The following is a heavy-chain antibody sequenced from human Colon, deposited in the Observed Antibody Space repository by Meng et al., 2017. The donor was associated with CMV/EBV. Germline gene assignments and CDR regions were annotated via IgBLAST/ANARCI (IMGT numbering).Heavy chain of an antibody. J-gene: IGHJ4*02. V-gene: IGHV3-48*03. D-gene: IGHD3-10*01. CDR3: ARDPFLVREGFDC. CDR2: ISGSGSTV. Sequence: GGSLRLSCSASGFSFSNYEMHWVRQAPGKGLEWISYISGSGSTVFYADPVKGRFTVSRDNAKNSLYLQMNSLTAEDTAVYYCARDPFLVREGFDCWGQGTRVTVSS. CDR1: GFSFSNYE.